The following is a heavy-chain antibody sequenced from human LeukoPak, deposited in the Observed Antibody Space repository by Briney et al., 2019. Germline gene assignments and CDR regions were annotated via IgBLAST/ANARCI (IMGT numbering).Heavy chain of an antibody. CDR3: ARTIKDITMVRGVGGYFDY. D-gene: IGHD3-10*01. J-gene: IGHJ4*02. Sequence: AAETLSLTCTVSGGSISSYYWSWIRQPPGKGLEWIGYIYYSGSTYYNPSLKSRVTISVDTSKNQFSLKLSSVTAADTAVYYCARTIKDITMVRGVGGYFDYWGQGTLVTVSS. V-gene: IGHV4-30-4*01. CDR1: GGSISSYY. CDR2: IYYSGST.